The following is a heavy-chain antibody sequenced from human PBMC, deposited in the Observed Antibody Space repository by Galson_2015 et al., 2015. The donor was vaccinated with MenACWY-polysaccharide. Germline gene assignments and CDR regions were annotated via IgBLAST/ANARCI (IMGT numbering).Heavy chain of an antibody. CDR3: ARGITMVRGVIRYYFDY. J-gene: IGHJ4*02. Sequence: SLRLSCAASGFTFSSYSMNWVRQAPGKGLEWVSSISSSSSYIYYADSVKGRFTISRDNAKNSLYLQMNSLRAEDTAVYYCARGITMVRGVIRYYFDYWGQGTLVTVSS. D-gene: IGHD3-10*01. V-gene: IGHV3-21*01. CDR2: ISSSSSYI. CDR1: GFTFSSYS.